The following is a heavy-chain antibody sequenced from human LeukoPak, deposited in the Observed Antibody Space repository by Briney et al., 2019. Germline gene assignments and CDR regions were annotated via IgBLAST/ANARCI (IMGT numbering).Heavy chain of an antibody. D-gene: IGHD2-2*01. CDR3: AKIRRSRPAATHFDY. CDR1: GFTFSSYA. J-gene: IGHJ4*02. V-gene: IGHV3-23*01. Sequence: GGSLRLSCAASGFTFSSYAMSWVRQAPGKGLGWVSAISGSGGSTYYADSVKGRFTISRDNSKNTLYLQMNSLRAEDTAVYYCAKIRRSRPAATHFDYWGQGALVTVSS. CDR2: ISGSGGST.